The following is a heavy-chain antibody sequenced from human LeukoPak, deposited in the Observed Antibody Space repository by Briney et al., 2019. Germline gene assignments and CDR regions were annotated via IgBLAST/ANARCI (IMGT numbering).Heavy chain of an antibody. V-gene: IGHV3-7*01. D-gene: IGHD5-18*01. CDR2: IRKDGNDE. CDR3: AGLDTVMVRDAGY. Sequence: GGSLRLSCAASGFTFSNYWMSWVRQAPGKGLEWVANIRKDGNDEYYVDSVKGRFTISRDNAKNSLYLQMNSLRAEDTAVYYCAGLDTVMVRDAGYWGQGSLVIVSP. CDR1: GFTFSNYW. J-gene: IGHJ4*02.